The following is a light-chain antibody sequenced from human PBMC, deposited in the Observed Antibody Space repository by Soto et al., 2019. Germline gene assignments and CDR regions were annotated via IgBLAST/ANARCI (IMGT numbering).Light chain of an antibody. CDR3: QQYGSSGT. Sequence: ESMLTQSPGTLSLSPGERATVSCRASQSVSNNYLAWYQQKPGQAPRLLIYGASNRATGIPDRFSGSGSGTDFTLTISRLEPEDFAVYYCQQYGSSGTFGQGTKVDVK. V-gene: IGKV3-20*01. CDR2: GAS. CDR1: QSVSNNY. J-gene: IGKJ1*01.